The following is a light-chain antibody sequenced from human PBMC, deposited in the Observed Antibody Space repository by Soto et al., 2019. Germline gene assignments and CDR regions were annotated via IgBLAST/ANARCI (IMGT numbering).Light chain of an antibody. Sequence: DIQMTQSPSSLCASVGDRVTITCRASQSTSSYLNWYQQKPGKAPKLLIYAASSLQSGVPSRFSGSGSGTEFTLTISSLQPDDFATYYCQHYNSYSEAFGQGTKVDI. CDR3: QHYNSYSEA. CDR1: QSTSSY. J-gene: IGKJ1*01. CDR2: AAS. V-gene: IGKV1-39*01.